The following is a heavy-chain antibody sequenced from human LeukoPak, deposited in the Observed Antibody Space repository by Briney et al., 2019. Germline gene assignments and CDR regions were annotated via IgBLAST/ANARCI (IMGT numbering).Heavy chain of an antibody. CDR2: IKQDGSEK. CDR3: AKTGYCGGDCNYMDV. D-gene: IGHD2-21*02. CDR1: GFTFSSYW. Sequence: GGSLRLSCAASGFTFSSYWMSWVRQAPGKGLEWVANIKQDGSEKYYVDSVKGRFTISRDNAKNSLYLQMNSLRAEDTAVYYCAKTGYCGGDCNYMDVWGKGTTVTVSS. V-gene: IGHV3-7*01. J-gene: IGHJ6*03.